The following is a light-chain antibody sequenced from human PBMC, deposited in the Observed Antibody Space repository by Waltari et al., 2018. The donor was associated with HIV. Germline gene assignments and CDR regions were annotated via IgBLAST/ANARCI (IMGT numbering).Light chain of an antibody. J-gene: IGLJ2*01. Sequence: QPVLTQSSSASASLGSSVKLSCTLSSVHSSSIIAWPHQHPGKAPRYLMKLEGSGRYNKGSGVPDRFSGSSSGADRYLTISNLQFEDEADYYCETWDSNTHRGVFGGGTKLTVL. CDR2: LEGSGRY. V-gene: IGLV4-60*02. CDR3: ETWDSNTHRGV. CDR1: SVHSSSI.